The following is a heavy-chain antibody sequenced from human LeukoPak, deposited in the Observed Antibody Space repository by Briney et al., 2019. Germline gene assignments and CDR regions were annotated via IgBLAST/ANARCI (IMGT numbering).Heavy chain of an antibody. CDR1: GFTFSRYG. CDR2: IRYDGSDK. Sequence: GGSLRLSCAASGFTFSRYGMHWVRQAPGKGLEWVAFIRYDGSDKYYADSVKGRFTISRDNFKNTVYLQMNSLRAEDTAVYYCAKLQLYYDILTGPLVDYWGQGTLATVSS. J-gene: IGHJ4*02. D-gene: IGHD3-9*01. CDR3: AKLQLYYDILTGPLVDY. V-gene: IGHV3-30*02.